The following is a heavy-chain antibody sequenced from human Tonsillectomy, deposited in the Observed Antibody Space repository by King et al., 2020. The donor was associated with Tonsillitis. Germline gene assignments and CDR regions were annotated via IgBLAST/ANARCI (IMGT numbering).Heavy chain of an antibody. D-gene: IGHD1-1*01. J-gene: IGHJ1*01. CDR3: AKDPWKVSPAEYFQH. V-gene: IGHV3-30*18. Sequence: QLVQSGGGVVQPGRSLRLSCAASGFTFSSYGMHWVRQAPGKGLEWVAVISYDGSNKYYADSVKGRFTISRDNSKNTLYLQMNSLRAEDTAVYYCAKDPWKVSPAEYFQHWGQGTLVTVSS. CDR2: ISYDGSNK. CDR1: GFTFSSYG.